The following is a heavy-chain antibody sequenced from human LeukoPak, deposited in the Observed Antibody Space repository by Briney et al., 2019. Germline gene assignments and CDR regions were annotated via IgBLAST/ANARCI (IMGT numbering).Heavy chain of an antibody. CDR3: ARDLSSDSYSDYADYEEGHWFDP. CDR1: GGSISSGGYY. CDR2: TYYSGST. J-gene: IGHJ5*02. V-gene: IGHV4-31*03. D-gene: IGHD4-17*01. Sequence: SETLSLTCTVSGGSISSGGYYWSWIRQHPGKGLEWIGYTYYSGSTYYNPSLKSRVTISVDTSKNQFSLKLSSVTAADTAVYYCARDLSSDSYSDYADYEEGHWFDPWGQGTLVTVSS.